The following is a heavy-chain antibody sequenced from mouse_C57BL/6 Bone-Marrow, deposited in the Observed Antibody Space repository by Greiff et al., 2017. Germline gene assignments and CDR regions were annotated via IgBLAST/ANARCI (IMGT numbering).Heavy chain of an antibody. CDR1: GYSFTDYN. V-gene: IGHV1-39*01. D-gene: IGHD1-1*01. Sequence: VQLQQSGPELVKPGASVKISCKASGYSFTDYNMNWVKQSNGKSLEWIGVINPNYGTTSYNQKFKGKATLTVDKSSSTAYLQLNSLTSEDSAGYDCEGYYFCSSPCWSLDVWGPGTTVTVSS. J-gene: IGHJ1*01. CDR2: INPNYGTT. CDR3: EGYYFCSSPCWSLDV.